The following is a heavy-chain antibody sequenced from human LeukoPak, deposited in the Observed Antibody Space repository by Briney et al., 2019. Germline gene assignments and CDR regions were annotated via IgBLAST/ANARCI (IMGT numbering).Heavy chain of an antibody. J-gene: IGHJ4*02. CDR1: GGSFSGNC. CDR2: INRGGST. D-gene: IGHD3-10*01. CDR3: ARGYGSGSYFNY. Sequence: SETLSLTCAVYGGSFSGNCWSWIRQPPGKGLEWIGEINRGGSTNYNPSLKSQVTISLDTSKNQFSLKLTSVSAADTAVYYCARGYGSGSYFNYWGQGTLVTVSS. V-gene: IGHV4-34*01.